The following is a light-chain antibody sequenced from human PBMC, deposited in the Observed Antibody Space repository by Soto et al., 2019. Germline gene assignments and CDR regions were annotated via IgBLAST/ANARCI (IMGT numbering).Light chain of an antibody. Sequence: EVGMTQSPATLSVSPGERATLSCRATQSVRNNLAWYQQKPGQAPRLLIYGASTRATGIPASFSGRGSGTEFTLTISSLQSEDFAVYYCQQYNNWPGTFGQGTKV. CDR3: QQYNNWPGT. CDR2: GAS. CDR1: QSVRNN. V-gene: IGKV3-15*01. J-gene: IGKJ1*01.